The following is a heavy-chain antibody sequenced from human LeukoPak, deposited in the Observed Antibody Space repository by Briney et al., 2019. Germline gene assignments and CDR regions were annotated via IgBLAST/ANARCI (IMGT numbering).Heavy chain of an antibody. Sequence: PGRSLRLSXAASGFTFDDYAMHWVRQAPGKGLEWVSGISWKSGRIGYAESVKGRFTISIDNAKNSLYLQMNSLRAEDMALYYCAKGDGYNQGPDAFDIWGQGTMVTVSS. V-gene: IGHV3-9*03. D-gene: IGHD5-24*01. J-gene: IGHJ3*02. CDR3: AKGDGYNQGPDAFDI. CDR2: ISWKSGRI. CDR1: GFTFDDYA.